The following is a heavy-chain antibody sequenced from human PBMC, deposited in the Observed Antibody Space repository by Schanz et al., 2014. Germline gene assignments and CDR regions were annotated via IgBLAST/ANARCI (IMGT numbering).Heavy chain of an antibody. V-gene: IGHV1-69*02. D-gene: IGHD5-18*01. J-gene: IGHJ6*02. CDR1: GGTFSSYT. CDR2: IIPVLAIA. CDR3: ARGPSQGYSYGHNIGAYYYGMDV. Sequence: QVQLVQSGAEVKKPGSSVKVSCTASGGTFSSYTISWIRQAPGQGLEWMGRIIPVLAIADYAQKFQGRVTITADKSTSTAPMELSSLRSEDTAVYYCARGPSQGYSYGHNIGAYYYGMDVWGQGTTVTVSS.